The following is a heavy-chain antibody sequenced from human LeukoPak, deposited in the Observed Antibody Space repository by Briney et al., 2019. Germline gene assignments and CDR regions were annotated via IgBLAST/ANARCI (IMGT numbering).Heavy chain of an antibody. CDR3: ARGRIVGAVVY. V-gene: IGHV1-2*02. D-gene: IGHD1-26*01. Sequence: ASVKVSCKASGYTFTGYYMHWVRQAPGQGLEWMGWINPNSGGTNYAQEFQGRVTMTRDTSISTAYMELRSLRSDDTAVYYCARGRIVGAVVYWGQGTLVTVSS. J-gene: IGHJ4*02. CDR1: GYTFTGYY. CDR2: INPNSGGT.